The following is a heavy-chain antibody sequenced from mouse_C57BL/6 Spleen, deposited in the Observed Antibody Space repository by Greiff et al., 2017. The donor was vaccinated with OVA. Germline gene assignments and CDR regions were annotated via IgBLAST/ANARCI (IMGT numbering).Heavy chain of an antibody. CDR2: IYPRSGNT. CDR3: AKDQATAY. J-gene: IGHJ3*01. CDR1: GYTFTSYG. V-gene: IGHV1-81*01. Sequence: VQLQQSGAELARPGASVKLSCKASGYTFTSYGISWVKQRTGQGLEWIGEIYPRSGNTYYNEKFKGKATLTADKSSSTAYMELRSLTSEDSAVYFCAKDQATAYWGQGTLVTVSA. D-gene: IGHD3-2*02.